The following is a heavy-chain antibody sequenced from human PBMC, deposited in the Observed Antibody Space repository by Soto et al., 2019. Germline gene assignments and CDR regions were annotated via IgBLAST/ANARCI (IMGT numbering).Heavy chain of an antibody. CDR3: ARDVDRTSHLNWFDP. CDR1: GFSLSEYG. Sequence: SLRLSCEVYGFSLSEYGMHWVRQAPGKGLEWVAVIWYYGTTKNYGDSVKGRFTISRDTSKNTVYLQMDSLNVEDTAVYYCARDVDRTSHLNWFDPWGQGVMVTVSS. D-gene: IGHD5-12*01. CDR2: IWYYGTTK. J-gene: IGHJ5*02. V-gene: IGHV3-33*01.